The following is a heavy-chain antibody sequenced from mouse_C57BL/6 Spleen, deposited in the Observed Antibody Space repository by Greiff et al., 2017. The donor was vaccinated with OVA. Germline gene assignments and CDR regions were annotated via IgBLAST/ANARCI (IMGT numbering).Heavy chain of an antibody. CDR3: ARKTDWDEGEYYYGMDY. CDR2: IWSGGST. V-gene: IGHV2-2*01. CDR1: GFSLTSYG. Sequence: VKLKQSGPGLVQPSQSLSITCTVSGFSLTSYGVHWVRQSPGKGLEWLGVIWSGGSTDYNAAFISRLSISKDNSTSPVFCKMNSLQADDTAIYYGARKTDWDEGEYYYGMDYWGQGTSVTVSA. J-gene: IGHJ4*01. D-gene: IGHD4-1*01.